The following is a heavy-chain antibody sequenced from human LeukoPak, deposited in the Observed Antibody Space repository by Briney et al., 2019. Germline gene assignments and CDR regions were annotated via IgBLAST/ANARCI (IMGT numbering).Heavy chain of an antibody. Sequence: GGSLTLSCAASGFSFSSYEMNWFRQAPGKALEWVSYISSSGGTIYYADSVKGRFTISRDNAKNSLYLQMSSLGAEDSAVYYCARKTVGAKNWFDPWGQGTLVTVSS. D-gene: IGHD1-26*01. V-gene: IGHV3-48*03. CDR3: ARKTVGAKNWFDP. CDR2: ISSSGGTI. J-gene: IGHJ5*02. CDR1: GFSFSSYE.